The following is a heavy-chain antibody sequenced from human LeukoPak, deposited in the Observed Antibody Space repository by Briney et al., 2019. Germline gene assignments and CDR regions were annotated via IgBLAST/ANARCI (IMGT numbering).Heavy chain of an antibody. J-gene: IGHJ4*02. CDR1: GGSFSGYY. Sequence: SETLSLTCAVYGGSFSGYYWSWIRQPPGKGLEWIGEINHSGSTNYNPSLKSRVTISVDTSKNQFSLKLSSVTAADTAVYYCARGRGSYRNWGYYFDYWGQGTLVTVSS. CDR2: INHSGST. D-gene: IGHD7-27*01. V-gene: IGHV4-34*01. CDR3: ARGRGSYRNWGYYFDY.